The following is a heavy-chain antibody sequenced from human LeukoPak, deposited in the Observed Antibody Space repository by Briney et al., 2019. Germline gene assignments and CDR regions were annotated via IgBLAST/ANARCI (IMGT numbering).Heavy chain of an antibody. J-gene: IGHJ4*02. CDR3: AKENTKTPFRPGEATVTKGYFDY. V-gene: IGHV3-53*01. CDR1: GFTVSSNS. CDR2: IYSDNT. Sequence: QPGGSLRLSCTVSGFTVSSNSMSWVRQAPGKGLEWVSFIYSDNTHYSDSVKGRFTISRDNSKNTLYLQMSSLRAEDTAVYYCAKENTKTPFRPGEATVTKGYFDYWGQGTLVTVSS. D-gene: IGHD4-17*01.